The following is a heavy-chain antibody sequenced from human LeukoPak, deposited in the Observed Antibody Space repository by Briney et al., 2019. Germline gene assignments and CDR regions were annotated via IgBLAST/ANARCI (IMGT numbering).Heavy chain of an antibody. Sequence: SVKVSCKASGGTFSSYAISWVRQAPGQRLEWMGRIIPILGIANYAQKFQGRVTIAADKSTSTAYMELSSLRSEDTAVYYCARGGYDKGIDYWGEGTLVTVSS. V-gene: IGHV1-69*04. J-gene: IGHJ4*02. CDR3: ARGGYDKGIDY. D-gene: IGHD5-12*01. CDR2: IIPILGIA. CDR1: GGTFSSYA.